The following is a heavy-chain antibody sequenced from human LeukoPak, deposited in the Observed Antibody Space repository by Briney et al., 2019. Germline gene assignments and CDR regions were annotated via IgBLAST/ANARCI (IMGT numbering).Heavy chain of an antibody. V-gene: IGHV3-21*01. D-gene: IGHD6-19*01. J-gene: IGHJ4*02. CDR3: AKDLSSGSRRAY. CDR2: ISSSSDYI. Sequence: GGSLRLSCAASGFTFNNYIMNWVRQAPGKGLEWVSSISSSSDYIYYADSVKGRFTISRDNSKNTLYLQMNSLRAEDTGVYYCAKDLSSGSRRAYWGQGTLVTVSS. CDR1: GFTFNNYI.